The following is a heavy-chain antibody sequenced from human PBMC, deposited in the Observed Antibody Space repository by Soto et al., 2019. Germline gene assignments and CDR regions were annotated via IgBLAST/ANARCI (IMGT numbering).Heavy chain of an antibody. CDR3: ARGWETRDVDYYYYMDV. J-gene: IGHJ6*03. Sequence: ASVKVSCKASGYTFTSYYMHWVRQAPGQGLEWMGIINPSGGSTSYAQKFQGRVTMTRDTSTSTVYMELSSLRSEDTAVYYCARGWETRDVDYYYYMDVWGKGTTVTVSS. D-gene: IGHD1-26*01. CDR2: INPSGGST. V-gene: IGHV1-46*03. CDR1: GYTFTSYY.